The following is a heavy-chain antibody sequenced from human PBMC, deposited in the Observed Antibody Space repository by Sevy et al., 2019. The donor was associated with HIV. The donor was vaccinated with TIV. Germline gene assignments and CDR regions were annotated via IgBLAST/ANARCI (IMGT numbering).Heavy chain of an antibody. D-gene: IGHD3-9*01. V-gene: IGHV3-30*18. Sequence: GGSLRLSCVVSGITFSTSGMHWVRQAPGKGLEWVAVISYHGRDKFYADSGKGRSTISRDNSKNILYLRRISLRAQDTSVYYCAKDFTGYNGMDVWGQGTMVTVSS. J-gene: IGHJ6*02. CDR2: ISYHGRDK. CDR3: AKDFTGYNGMDV. CDR1: GITFSTSG.